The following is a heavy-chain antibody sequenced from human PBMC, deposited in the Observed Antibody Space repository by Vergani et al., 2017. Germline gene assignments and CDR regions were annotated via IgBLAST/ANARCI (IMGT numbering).Heavy chain of an antibody. Sequence: EVQLLESGGDLVQPGGSLRLSCAASGFSFTTYAMSWVRQAPGKGLEWVSTIYTNGDYTRYGDSVKGQFTISRDNSKSTLYLQMNSLRAEDTAIYYCAKGGWNYWFDSWGQGTLVIVS. CDR2: IYTNGDYT. D-gene: IGHD1-1*01. CDR3: AKGGWNYWFDS. CDR1: GFSFTTYA. J-gene: IGHJ5*01. V-gene: IGHV3-23*01.